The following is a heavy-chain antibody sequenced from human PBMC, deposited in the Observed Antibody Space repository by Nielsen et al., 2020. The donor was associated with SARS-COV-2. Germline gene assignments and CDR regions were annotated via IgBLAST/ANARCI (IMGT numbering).Heavy chain of an antibody. CDR3: ARSEHYYDSSGYYPDY. D-gene: IGHD3-22*01. V-gene: IGHV3-21*01. CDR1: GFTFSSYS. CDR2: ISSSSSYI. J-gene: IGHJ4*02. Sequence: GSLRLSCAASGFTFSSYSMNWVRQAPGKGLEWVSSISSSSSYIYYADSVKGRFTISRDNAKNSLYLQMNSLRAEDTAVYYCARSEHYYDSSGYYPDYWGQGTLVTVSS.